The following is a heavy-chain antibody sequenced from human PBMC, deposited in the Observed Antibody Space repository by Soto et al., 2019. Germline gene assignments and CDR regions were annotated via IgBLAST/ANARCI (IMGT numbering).Heavy chain of an antibody. J-gene: IGHJ4*02. CDR3: ASQRTVTIDY. V-gene: IGHV4-31*03. CDR2: IYYSGST. Sequence: PSETLSLTCTVSGGSISSGGYYWSWIRQHPGKGLEWIGYIYYSGSTYYNPSLKSRVTISVDTSKNQFSLKLSSVTAADTAVYYCASQRTVTIDYWGQGTLVTVSS. D-gene: IGHD4-17*01. CDR1: GGSISSGGYY.